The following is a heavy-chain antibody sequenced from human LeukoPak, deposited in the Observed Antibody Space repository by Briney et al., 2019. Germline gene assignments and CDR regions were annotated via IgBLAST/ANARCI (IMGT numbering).Heavy chain of an antibody. CDR2: IIHTGST. CDR1: GASVSSGSYY. CDR3: ACYYDSSGYRFDY. J-gene: IGHJ4*01. V-gene: IGHV4-39*07. D-gene: IGHD3-22*01. Sequence: SETLSLTCTVSGASVSSGSYYWSWIRQPPGKGLEWIGEIIHTGSTNYNPSLKSRVTISVDKSKNQFSLNLSSVTAADTAMYYCACYYDSSGYRFDYWGHGALVTVSS.